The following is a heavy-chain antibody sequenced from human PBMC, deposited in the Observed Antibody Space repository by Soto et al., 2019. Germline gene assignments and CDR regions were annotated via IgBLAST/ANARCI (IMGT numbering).Heavy chain of an antibody. CDR1: GFTFNTYS. J-gene: IGHJ4*02. D-gene: IGHD4-17*01. CDR3: ARAGGTTVTGLWHFDS. V-gene: IGHV3-33*01. Sequence: QVQLEESGGGVVQPGRSLRLSCEASGFTFNTYSMHWVRQPPGKGLEWLAAIWYDGTQKYYADSVKGRFIISRDNSKKKMYLEMKSLRAADTAVYYCARAGGTTVTGLWHFDSWGQGPLVTVSS. CDR2: IWYDGTQK.